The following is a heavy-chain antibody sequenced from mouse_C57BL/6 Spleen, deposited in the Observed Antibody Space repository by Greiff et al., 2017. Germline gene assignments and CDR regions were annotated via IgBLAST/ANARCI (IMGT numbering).Heavy chain of an antibody. J-gene: IGHJ1*03. CDR3: ARDRDYGSSYGYCDV. Sequence: EVKLLESEGGLVQPGSSMKLSCTASGFTFSDYYMAWVRQVPERGLEWVANINSDGSSTYYLDSLKSRFIISRDNATNILYLQMSSLKSEDTATYYCARDRDYGSSYGYCDVWGTGTTVTVSS. CDR1: GFTFSDYY. V-gene: IGHV5-16*01. D-gene: IGHD1-1*01. CDR2: INSDGSST.